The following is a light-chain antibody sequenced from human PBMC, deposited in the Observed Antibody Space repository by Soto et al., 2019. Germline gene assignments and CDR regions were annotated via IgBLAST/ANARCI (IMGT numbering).Light chain of an antibody. CDR3: FSFATGRIYV. Sequence: QAGLTQPASISGSPGQSVTISCSGTSSDTGAYGYVSWYQQHPGRAPKLIIYEVSHRFSGLSYRFCGSKYRNKASLTISGHAAEDEGDYSCFSFATGRIYVYG. CDR2: EVS. CDR1: SSDTGAYGY. V-gene: IGLV2-14*03. J-gene: IGLJ1*01.